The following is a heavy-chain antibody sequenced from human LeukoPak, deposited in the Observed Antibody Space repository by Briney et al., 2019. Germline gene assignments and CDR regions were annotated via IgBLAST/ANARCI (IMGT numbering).Heavy chain of an antibody. D-gene: IGHD2-21*02. CDR2: ISYDGSNK. CDR3: ARSFNIVVVTAHLDY. J-gene: IGHJ4*02. Sequence: PGGSLRLSCAASGFTFSRYAMHWVRQAPGKGLEWAAVISYDGSNKYYADSVKGRFTISRDNSKNTLYLQMNSLRAEDTAVYYCARSFNIVVVTAHLDYWGQGTLVTVSS. V-gene: IGHV3-30*04. CDR1: GFTFSRYA.